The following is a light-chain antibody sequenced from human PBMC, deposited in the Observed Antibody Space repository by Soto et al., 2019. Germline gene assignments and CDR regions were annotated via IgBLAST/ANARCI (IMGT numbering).Light chain of an antibody. CDR3: QQSYRTPRT. J-gene: IGKJ1*01. CDR2: AAS. V-gene: IGKV1-39*01. CDR1: QSISSY. Sequence: DIQMTQSPSSLSASIGDRITITCPASQSISSYFNWYPQKPGKSPKLLIYAASSLQSGVPSRFSVSGSGTDFTLTISSLQPEDFASFYCQQSYRTPRTFGEGTKVAVK.